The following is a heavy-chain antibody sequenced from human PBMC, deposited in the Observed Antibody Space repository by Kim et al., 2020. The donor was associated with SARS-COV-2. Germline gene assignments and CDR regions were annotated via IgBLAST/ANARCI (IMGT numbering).Heavy chain of an antibody. D-gene: IGHD3-10*01. V-gene: IGHV3-33*05. CDR3: ARPSSSHFDF. CDR2: ISNDGTTA. J-gene: IGHJ4*02. Sequence: GGSLRLSCAASGFIFRNFGMHWVRQAPGKGLEWVAFISNDGTTAIYADSVRSRFTISRDYSENKLYLQMDSLSAGDTAVYYCARPSSSHFDFWGQGTLVT. CDR1: GFIFRNFG.